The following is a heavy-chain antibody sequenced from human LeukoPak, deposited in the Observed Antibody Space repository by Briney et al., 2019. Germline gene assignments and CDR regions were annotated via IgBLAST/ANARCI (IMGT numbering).Heavy chain of an antibody. CDR1: GFTFSSYA. CDR3: PRNYYDSSGYSSSLGY. D-gene: IGHD3-22*01. Sequence: GRSLRLSCAASGFTFSSYAMHWVRQAPGKGLEWVAVISYDGSNKYYADSVKGRFTISRDNSKNTLYLQMNSLRAEDTAVYYCPRNYYDSSGYSSSLGYWGKGTRVTVSS. V-gene: IGHV3-30-3*01. J-gene: IGHJ4*02. CDR2: ISYDGSNK.